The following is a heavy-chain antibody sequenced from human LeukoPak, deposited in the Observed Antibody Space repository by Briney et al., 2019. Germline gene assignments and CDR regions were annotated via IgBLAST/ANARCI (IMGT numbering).Heavy chain of an antibody. Sequence: SETLSLTCTVSGGSISSYYWSWIRQPPGKGLDWIGYIYYSGSTNHNPSLKSRVTISVDTSKNQFSLKLSSVTAADTAVYYCAREGPYSSSWYGPPTHFDYWGQGTLVTVSS. CDR2: IYYSGST. CDR3: AREGPYSSSWYGPPTHFDY. D-gene: IGHD6-13*01. V-gene: IGHV4-59*01. CDR1: GGSISSYY. J-gene: IGHJ4*02.